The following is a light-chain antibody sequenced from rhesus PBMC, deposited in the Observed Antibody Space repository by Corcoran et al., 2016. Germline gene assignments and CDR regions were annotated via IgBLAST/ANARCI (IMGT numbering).Light chain of an antibody. Sequence: DIQMTQSPSSLSASVGDTVTITCRASQGISSWLAWYQQKPGKAPKLLIYKASSLHSGVPSRFSGSGSGTDFNLTISSLQSEDFATYYCQQYSSRPFTFGPGTKLDIK. CDR2: KAS. CDR1: QGISSW. CDR3: QQYSSRPFT. J-gene: IGKJ3*01. V-gene: IGKV1-22*01.